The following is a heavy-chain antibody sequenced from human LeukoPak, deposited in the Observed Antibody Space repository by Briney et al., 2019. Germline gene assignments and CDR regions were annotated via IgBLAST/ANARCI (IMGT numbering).Heavy chain of an antibody. CDR1: GFTFSSYG. Sequence: PGRSLRLSCAASGFTFSSYGMHWVRQAPGKGLEWVAVIWYDGSNKYYADSVKGRFTISRDNSKNTLYLQMNSLRAEDTAVYYCAKDAPYYYDSSGYGVYWGQGTLVTVSS. CDR3: AKDAPYYYDSSGYGVY. D-gene: IGHD3-22*01. J-gene: IGHJ4*02. V-gene: IGHV3-33*06. CDR2: IWYDGSNK.